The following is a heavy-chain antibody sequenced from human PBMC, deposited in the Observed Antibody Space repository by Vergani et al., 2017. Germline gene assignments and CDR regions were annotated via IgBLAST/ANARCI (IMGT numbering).Heavy chain of an antibody. Sequence: QLQLQESGPGLVKPSETLSLTCAVYGGSFSGYYWSWIRQPPGKGLEWIGEINHSGSTNYNPSLKSRVTISVDTSKNQFSLKLSSVTAADTAVYYCARRSRRQQLVRFDYWGQGTLVTVSS. V-gene: IGHV4-34*01. CDR1: GGSFSGYY. J-gene: IGHJ4*02. CDR3: ARRSRRQQLVRFDY. D-gene: IGHD6-13*01. CDR2: INHSGST.